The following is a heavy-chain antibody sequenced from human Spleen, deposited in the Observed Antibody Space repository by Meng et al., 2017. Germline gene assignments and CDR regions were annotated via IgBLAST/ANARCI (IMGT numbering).Heavy chain of an antibody. CDR3: ARGTYYYDSSGYYYFDY. CDR2: INWDGGTT. V-gene: IGHV3-43D*03. Sequence: GESLKISCAASGFTFDDYAMHWVRQAPGKGLEWVSLINWDGGTTYYADSVKGRFTISRHNSKNTLYLQMNSLRAEDTAVYYCARGTYYYDSSGYYYFDYWGQGTLVTVSS. CDR1: GFTFDDYA. D-gene: IGHD3-22*01. J-gene: IGHJ4*02.